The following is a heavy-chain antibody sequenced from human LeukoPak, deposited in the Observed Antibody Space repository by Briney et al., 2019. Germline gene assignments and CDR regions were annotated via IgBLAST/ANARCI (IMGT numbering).Heavy chain of an antibody. CDR1: GGSISHTNYY. D-gene: IGHD2-2*01. CDR3: ARYGLLGLSEINGFDI. CDR2: LYFSGRT. J-gene: IGHJ3*02. V-gene: IGHV4-39*07. Sequence: SETLSLTCTVSGGSISHTNYYWGWIRQPPGKGLEWIGSLYFSGRTYYGSSLKSRVTISLDNSRNQFSLKVASVTAADTAVYYCARYGLLGLSEINGFDIWGQGTKVTVSS.